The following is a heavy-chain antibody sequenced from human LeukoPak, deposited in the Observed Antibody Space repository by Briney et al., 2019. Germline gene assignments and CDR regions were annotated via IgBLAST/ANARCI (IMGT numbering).Heavy chain of an antibody. Sequence: GGSLRLSCAASGFTFDDYGMSWVRQAPGKGLEWVSGINWNGGSTGYADSVKGRFTISRDNAKNSLYLQMNSLRAEDAALYYCARDLGYVTEGGFDYWGQGTLVTVSS. J-gene: IGHJ4*02. CDR3: ARDLGYVTEGGFDY. V-gene: IGHV3-20*04. CDR1: GFTFDDYG. D-gene: IGHD2-2*01. CDR2: INWNGGST.